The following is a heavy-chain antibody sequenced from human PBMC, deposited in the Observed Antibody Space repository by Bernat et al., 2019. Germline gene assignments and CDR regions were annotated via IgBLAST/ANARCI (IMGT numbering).Heavy chain of an antibody. CDR1: GGSISSSSYY. D-gene: IGHD6-6*01. Sequence: QLQLQESGPGLVKPSETLSLTCTVSGGSISSSSYYWGWIRQPPGKGLEWIGSIYYSGSTYYNPSLKSRVTISVDTSKNQFSLKLSSVTAADTVVYYCARLPNRLIAARYYFDYWGQGTLVTVSS. CDR2: IYYSGST. V-gene: IGHV4-39*01. CDR3: ARLPNRLIAARYYFDY. J-gene: IGHJ4*02.